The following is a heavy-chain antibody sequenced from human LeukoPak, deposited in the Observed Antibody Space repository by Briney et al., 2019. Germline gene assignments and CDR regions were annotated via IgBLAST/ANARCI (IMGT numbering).Heavy chain of an antibody. V-gene: IGHV4-34*01. Sequence: SETLSFTCGVSGGTFSSHYWTWIRQPPGKGMEWIGEINPRGSTNYNPSLERRVTVSADTSRNQLSLSLTSVTAADSAVYFSARRHRQGSAWSWGPKEKSYQDMDVWGTGTTVIVSS. CDR2: INPRGST. CDR3: ARRHRQGSAWSWGPKEKSYQDMDV. D-gene: IGHD6-19*01. J-gene: IGHJ6*04. CDR1: GGTFSSHY.